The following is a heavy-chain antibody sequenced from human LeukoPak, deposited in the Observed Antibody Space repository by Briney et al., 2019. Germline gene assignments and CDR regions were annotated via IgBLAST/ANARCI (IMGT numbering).Heavy chain of an antibody. CDR2: IRYDGSNK. J-gene: IGHJ6*02. Sequence: GGSLRLSCAASGFTFSSYGMHWVRQAPGKGLEWVAFIRYDGSNKYYADSVKGRFTISRDNSKNTLYLQMNSLRAEDTAVYYCATDGRGVRTMAANYYYYGMDVWGQGTTVTVSS. V-gene: IGHV3-30*02. CDR3: ATDGRGVRTMAANYYYYGMDV. CDR1: GFTFSSYG. D-gene: IGHD6-25*01.